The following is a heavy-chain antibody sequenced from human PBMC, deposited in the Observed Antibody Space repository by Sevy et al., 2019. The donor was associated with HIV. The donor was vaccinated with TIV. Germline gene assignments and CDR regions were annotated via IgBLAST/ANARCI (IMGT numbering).Heavy chain of an antibody. J-gene: IGHJ4*02. CDR3: ARDKLLPVMITMVRGALSYYFDY. D-gene: IGHD3-10*01. CDR1: EFTFSDYG. Sequence: GGSLRLSCAASEFTFSDYGMHWVRQAPGKGLEWVAVIWYDGSNKYYAESVKGRFTISRDNSKNTLYVQMNSLRAEDTAVYYCARDKLLPVMITMVRGALSYYFDYWGQGTLVTVSS. V-gene: IGHV3-33*01. CDR2: IWYDGSNK.